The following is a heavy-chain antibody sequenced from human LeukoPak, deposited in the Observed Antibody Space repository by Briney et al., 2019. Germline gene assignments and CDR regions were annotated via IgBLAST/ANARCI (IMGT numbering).Heavy chain of an antibody. D-gene: IGHD3-3*01. CDR1: GESFSDYY. J-gene: IGHJ4*02. Sequence: SETLSLTCAVYGESFSDYYWSWIRQPPGKGLEWIGEINHSGSTNYNPSLKSRVTISVDTSKNQFSLKLSSVTAADTAVYYCARHRRITIFGVAKGFDYWGQGTLVTVSS. CDR3: ARHRRITIFGVAKGFDY. CDR2: INHSGST. V-gene: IGHV4-34*01.